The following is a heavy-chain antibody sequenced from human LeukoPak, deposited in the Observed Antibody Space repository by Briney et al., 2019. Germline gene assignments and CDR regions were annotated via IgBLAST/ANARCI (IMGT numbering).Heavy chain of an antibody. CDR1: GGSISSSTYY. CDR2: IYYSGSTYSGST. V-gene: IGHV4-39*01. J-gene: IGHJ4*02. D-gene: IGHD3-3*01. CDR3: AGRAIFGVDRSFDY. Sequence: SETLSLTCTVSGGSISSSTYYWGWIRQPPGRGLEWIGNIYYSGSTYSGSTYYNPSLKSRVTISVDTSKNQFSLKLSSVTAADTAVYYCAGRAIFGVDRSFDYWGQGTLVTVSS.